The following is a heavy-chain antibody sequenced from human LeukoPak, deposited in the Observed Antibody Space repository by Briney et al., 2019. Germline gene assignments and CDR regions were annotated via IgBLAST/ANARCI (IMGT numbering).Heavy chain of an antibody. CDR1: GGSFSGYY. Sequence: PSETLSLTCAVYGGSFSGYYWSWIRQPPGKGLEWIGEINHSGSTHYNPSLKSRVTISVDTSKNQFSLKLSSVTAADTAVYYCERAYCGGDCYSGGGYFDYWGQGTLVTVSS. CDR3: ERAYCGGDCYSGGGYFDY. CDR2: INHSGST. D-gene: IGHD2-21*02. V-gene: IGHV4-34*01. J-gene: IGHJ4*02.